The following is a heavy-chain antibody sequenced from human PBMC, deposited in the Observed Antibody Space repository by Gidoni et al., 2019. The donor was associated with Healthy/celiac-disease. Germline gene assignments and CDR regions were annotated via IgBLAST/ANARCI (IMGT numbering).Heavy chain of an antibody. CDR1: GFTFSSYA. Sequence: ELPPLESGGGLVQHGGSLRVSCAASGFTFSSYAMSWVRQGPGQGLEWVSDMSGSGGSTYYADSVNGRCTISRDNSKNTLYLQMNSLRAEDTAVYYCAKDGYGGYDYWGQGTLVTVSS. J-gene: IGHJ4*02. CDR2: MSGSGGST. D-gene: IGHD4-17*01. CDR3: AKDGYGGYDY. V-gene: IGHV3-23*01.